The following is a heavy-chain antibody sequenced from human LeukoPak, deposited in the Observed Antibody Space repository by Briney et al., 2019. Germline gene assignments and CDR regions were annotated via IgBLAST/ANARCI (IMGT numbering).Heavy chain of an antibody. V-gene: IGHV3-23*01. D-gene: IGHD6-13*01. J-gene: IGHJ6*02. CDR3: AAAGHYYYYGMDV. CDR1: GFTFSTYA. CDR2: ISGSSGST. Sequence: GGSLRLSCAASGFTFSTYAMNWVRQDPGKGLEWVSSISGSSGSTYYADSVTGRFTISRDNSKNTLYLQMNTLRAEDTAVYYCAAAGHYYYYGMDVWGQGTTVTVSS.